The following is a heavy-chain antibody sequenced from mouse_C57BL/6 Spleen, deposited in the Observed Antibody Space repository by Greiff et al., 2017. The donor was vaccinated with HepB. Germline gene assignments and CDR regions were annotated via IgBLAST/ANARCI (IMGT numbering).Heavy chain of an antibody. Sequence: DVKLVESGGDLVKPGGSLKLSCAASGFTFSSYGMSWVRQTPDKRLEWVATISSGGSYTYYPDSVKGRFTISRDNAKNTLYLQMSSLKSEDTAMYYCARGDYDGGWGQGTTLTVSS. CDR2: ISSGGSYT. V-gene: IGHV5-6*02. D-gene: IGHD2-4*01. J-gene: IGHJ2*01. CDR1: GFTFSSYG. CDR3: ARGDYDGG.